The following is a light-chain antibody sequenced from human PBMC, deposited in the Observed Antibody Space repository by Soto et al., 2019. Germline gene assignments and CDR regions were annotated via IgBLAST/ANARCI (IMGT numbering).Light chain of an antibody. CDR2: LNG. CDR3: QSYDSRLSTVV. CDR1: SSNIGALFG. Sequence: QPVLTQPPSVSGAPGQRVTISCTGSSSNIGALFGVHWYQHLPGSAPRLLFYLNGDRPSGVPDRFSASKSGSSASLAITGLQAEDEADYYCQSYDSRLSTVVFGGGTKLTVL. J-gene: IGLJ2*01. V-gene: IGLV1-40*01.